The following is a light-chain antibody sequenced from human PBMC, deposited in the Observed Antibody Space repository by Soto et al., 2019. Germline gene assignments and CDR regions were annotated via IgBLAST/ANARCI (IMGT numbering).Light chain of an antibody. J-gene: IGLJ2*01. CDR2: YDS. CDR1: NIGSKS. Sequence: SYELTQPPSVSVAPGKTARITRGGNNIGSKSVHWYQQKPGQAPVLVIYYDSDRPSGIPERFSGSNSGNTATLTISRVEAGDEADYYCQVWYSSSDHPVFGGGTQLTVL. V-gene: IGLV3-21*04. CDR3: QVWYSSSDHPV.